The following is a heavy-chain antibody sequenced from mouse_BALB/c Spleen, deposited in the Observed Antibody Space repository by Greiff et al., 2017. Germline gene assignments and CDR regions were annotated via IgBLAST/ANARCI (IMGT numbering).Heavy chain of an antibody. CDR1: GFTFSSYA. CDR2: ISSGGST. D-gene: IGHD2-4*01. CDR3: ARDGAYDYGFAY. V-gene: IGHV5-6-5*01. Sequence: EVQGVESGGGLVKPGGSLKLSCAASGFTFSSYAMSWVRQTPEKRLEWVASISSGGSTYYPDSVKGRFTISRDNARNILYLQMSSLRSEDTAMYYCARDGAYDYGFAYWGQGTLVTVSA. J-gene: IGHJ3*01.